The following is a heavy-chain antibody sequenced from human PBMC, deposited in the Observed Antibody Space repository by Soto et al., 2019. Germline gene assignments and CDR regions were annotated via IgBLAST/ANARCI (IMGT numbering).Heavy chain of an antibody. CDR3: AREPDSRDLGWYYGMDV. D-gene: IGHD6-19*01. J-gene: IGHJ6*02. V-gene: IGHV3-30-3*01. CDR2: ISYDGSNK. CDR1: GLTFSSYA. Sequence: GGSLRLSCAASGLTFSSYAMHWVRQAPGKGLEWVAVISYDGSNKYYADSVKGRFTISRDNSKNTLYLQMNSLRAEDTAVYYCAREPDSRDLGWYYGMDVWGQGTTVTVS.